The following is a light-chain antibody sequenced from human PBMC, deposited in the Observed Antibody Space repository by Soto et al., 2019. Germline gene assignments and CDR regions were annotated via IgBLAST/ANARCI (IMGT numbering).Light chain of an antibody. CDR1: QSVTSTY. Sequence: EIVLTQSPVTLSLSPGERATLSCRASQSVTSTYLAWYQQKPGQSPRLIIYGGSTRASGFPDRFSGGGSGTDFTLTINRLELEDSAVYYCHCQQFDSSRVYSFGQGTKLEI. CDR2: GGS. V-gene: IGKV3-20*01. J-gene: IGKJ2*03. CDR3: QQFDSSRVYS.